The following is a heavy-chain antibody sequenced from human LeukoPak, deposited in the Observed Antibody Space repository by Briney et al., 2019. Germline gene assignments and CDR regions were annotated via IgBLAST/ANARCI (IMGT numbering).Heavy chain of an antibody. V-gene: IGHV3-7*01. CDR2: IKQDGSEK. Sequence: GGSLRLSCAASGFTFNTYSMNWVRQAPGKGLEWVANIKQDGSEKYYVDSVKGRFTISRDNAKNSLYLQMNSLRAEDTAVYYCARDQRSATILYYYYYYMDVWGKGTTVTVSS. D-gene: IGHD5-12*01. J-gene: IGHJ6*03. CDR3: ARDQRSATILYYYYYYMDV. CDR1: GFTFNTYS.